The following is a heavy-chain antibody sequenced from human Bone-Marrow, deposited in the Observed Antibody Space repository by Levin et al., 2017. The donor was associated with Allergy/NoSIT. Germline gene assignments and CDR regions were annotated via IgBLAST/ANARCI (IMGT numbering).Heavy chain of an antibody. D-gene: IGHD6-19*01. V-gene: IGHV3-33*01. J-gene: IGHJ6*02. CDR3: ARGGYSTGWPPLDV. Sequence: GASVKVSCTASGFAFSNYGIHWVRQAPGKGPEWVTLISSNGNDKYYADSVKGRFSVSRVNSKKTLYLQMSDLRVEDTAVYFCARGGYSTGWPPLDVWGQGTMVSVS. CDR1: GFAFSNYG. CDR2: ISSNGNDK.